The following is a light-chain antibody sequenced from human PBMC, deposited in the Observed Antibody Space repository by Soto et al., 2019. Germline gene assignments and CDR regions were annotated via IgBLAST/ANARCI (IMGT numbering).Light chain of an antibody. V-gene: IGLV2-23*02. Sequence: QSALTQPASVSGSPGQSITISCTGTSNDIGGYNLVSWYQQHPGKAPKLIIYEANKRPSGVSDRFSGSRSGTTASLTISALQAEDEADYSCYSFAGAATFVFGGGTKLTVL. CDR3: YSFAGAATFV. J-gene: IGLJ2*01. CDR1: SNDIGGYNL. CDR2: EAN.